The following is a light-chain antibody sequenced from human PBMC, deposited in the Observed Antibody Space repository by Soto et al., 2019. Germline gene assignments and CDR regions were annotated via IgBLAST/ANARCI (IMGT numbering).Light chain of an antibody. CDR3: QQYNNWPPYT. Sequence: EIVMTQSPATLSVSPGERATLSCRASQSVFSNLAWYQQKPGQAPRLLIYGASTRATGIPARFSGSGSGTEFTLTISSLQSADFALYYCQQYNNWPPYTFGQGTKLEIK. CDR1: QSVFSN. V-gene: IGKV3-15*01. J-gene: IGKJ2*01. CDR2: GAS.